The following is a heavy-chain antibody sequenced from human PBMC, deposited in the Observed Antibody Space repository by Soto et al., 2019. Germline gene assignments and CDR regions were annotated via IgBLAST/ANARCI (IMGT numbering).Heavy chain of an antibody. CDR3: ARWDQLLSTGYYYGMDV. D-gene: IGHD2-2*01. V-gene: IGHV3-30-3*01. J-gene: IGHJ6*02. CDR1: GFTFSSYA. CDR2: ISYDGSNK. Sequence: PGGSLRLSCAASGFTFSSYAMHWVRQAPGKGLEWVAVISYDGSNKYYADSVKGRFTISRDNSKNTLYLQMNSLRAEDTAVYYCARWDQLLSTGYYYGMDVWGQGTTVTVSS.